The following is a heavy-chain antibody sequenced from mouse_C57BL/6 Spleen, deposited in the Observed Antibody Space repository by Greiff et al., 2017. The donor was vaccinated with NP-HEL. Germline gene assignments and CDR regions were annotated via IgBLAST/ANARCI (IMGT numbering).Heavy chain of an antibody. Sequence: QVQLQQPGAELVKPGASVKMSCKASGYTFTSYWITWVKQRPGQGLEWIGDIYPGSGSTNYNEKFKSKATLTVDTSSSTAYMQLSSLTSEDSAVYYCARRRGNYEGWFAYWGQGTLVTVSA. D-gene: IGHD2-1*01. CDR3: ARRRGNYEGWFAY. V-gene: IGHV1-55*01. CDR1: GYTFTSYW. CDR2: IYPGSGST. J-gene: IGHJ3*01.